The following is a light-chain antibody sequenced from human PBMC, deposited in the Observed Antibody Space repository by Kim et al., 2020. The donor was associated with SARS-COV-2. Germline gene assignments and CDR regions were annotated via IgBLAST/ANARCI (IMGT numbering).Light chain of an antibody. CDR1: ESINGW. J-gene: IGKJ1*01. CDR2: RAS. V-gene: IGKV1-5*03. Sequence: DIQMTQFLPTLSASVGDRVTITCRASESINGWLAWYQQKPGKAPKLLIYRASTLESGVPSRFSGSGSGTEFTLTISSLQPDDFATYHCQQYISSSWTFGQGTKVDIK. CDR3: QQYISSSWT.